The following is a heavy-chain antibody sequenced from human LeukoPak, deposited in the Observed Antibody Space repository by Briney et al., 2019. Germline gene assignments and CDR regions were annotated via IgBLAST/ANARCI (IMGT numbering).Heavy chain of an antibody. D-gene: IGHD6-6*01. V-gene: IGHV4-34*01. CDR2: INHSGST. Sequence: PSETLSLTCVVSGGSFSGYYWSWIRQPPGKGLEWIGEINHSGSTNYNPSLKSRVTISVDTSKNQFSLKLSSVTAADTAVYYCARGRPRIAARQDNWFDPWGQGTLVTVSS. CDR1: GGSFSGYY. J-gene: IGHJ5*02. CDR3: ARGRPRIAARQDNWFDP.